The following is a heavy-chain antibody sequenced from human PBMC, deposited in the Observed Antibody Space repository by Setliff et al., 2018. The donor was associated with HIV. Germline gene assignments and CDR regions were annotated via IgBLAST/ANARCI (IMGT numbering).Heavy chain of an antibody. Sequence: ASVKVSCKASGYTFTSYGISWVRQAPGQGLVWMGWISGYSGDTIYAQKFHGRVTMTTDTSTSTAYMELSSLRTDDTAVYYCARGRWPDYYDSSGYYDYWGQGTLVTVSS. CDR1: GYTFTSYG. J-gene: IGHJ4*02. CDR3: ARGRWPDYYDSSGYYDY. V-gene: IGHV1-18*01. CDR2: ISGYSGDT. D-gene: IGHD3-22*01.